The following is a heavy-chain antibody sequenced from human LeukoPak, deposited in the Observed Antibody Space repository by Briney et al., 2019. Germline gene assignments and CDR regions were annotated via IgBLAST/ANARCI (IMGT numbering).Heavy chain of an antibody. CDR2: INHSGST. CDR1: GGSFSGYY. CDR3: ARGRTSSGSGSYSKPYYYYYMDV. D-gene: IGHD3-10*01. J-gene: IGHJ6*03. V-gene: IGHV4-34*01. Sequence: PSETLSLTCAVYGGSFSGYYWSWIRQPPGKGLEWIGEINHSGSTNYNPSLKSRVTISVDTSKNQFSLKLSSVTAADTAVYYCARGRTSSGSGSYSKPYYYYYMDVWGKGTAVTISS.